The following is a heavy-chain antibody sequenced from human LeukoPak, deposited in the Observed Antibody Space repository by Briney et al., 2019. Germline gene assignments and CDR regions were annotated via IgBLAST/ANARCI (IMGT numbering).Heavy chain of an antibody. Sequence: GGSLRLSCAASGFTFSSYWMSWVRQAPGKGLEWVANIKQDGSEKYYVDSVKGRFTISRDNAKNSLYLQMNSLRAEDTAVYYCAREGLGYCSSTSCYAYFDYWGQGTLVTVSS. CDR3: AREGLGYCSSTSCYAYFDY. CDR1: GFTFSSYW. D-gene: IGHD2-2*01. CDR2: IKQDGSEK. V-gene: IGHV3-7*01. J-gene: IGHJ4*02.